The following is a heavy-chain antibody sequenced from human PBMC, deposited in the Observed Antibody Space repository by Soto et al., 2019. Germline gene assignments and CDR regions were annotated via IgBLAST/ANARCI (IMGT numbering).Heavy chain of an antibody. J-gene: IGHJ6*02. CDR1: GGTFSSYA. V-gene: IGHV1-69*01. D-gene: IGHD5-18*01. Sequence: QVQLVQSGAEVKKPGSSVKVSCKASGGTFSSYAISWVRQAPGQGLEWMGGIIPIFGTANYAQKFQGRVTITADESTSTAYMELSSLRSEDTAVYYCARATRDTAMVGYYYYGMDVWGQGTTVTVSS. CDR3: ARATRDTAMVGYYYYGMDV. CDR2: IIPIFGTA.